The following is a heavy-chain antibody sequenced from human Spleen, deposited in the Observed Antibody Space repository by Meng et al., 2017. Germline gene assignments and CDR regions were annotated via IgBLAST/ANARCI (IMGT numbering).Heavy chain of an antibody. J-gene: IGHJ4*02. Sequence: LHLLESGSGLVKPAETLSLTCIISGGSITITSSYWGWVRQPPGKGLEWIGSIYYRVSTNYNPSLKSRISMSVDMSKNQFSLKVNSVTAADTAIYYCVISSHNWGQGTLVTVSS. V-gene: IGHV4-39*07. D-gene: IGHD3-3*02. CDR3: VISSHN. CDR2: IYYRVST. CDR1: GGSITITSSY.